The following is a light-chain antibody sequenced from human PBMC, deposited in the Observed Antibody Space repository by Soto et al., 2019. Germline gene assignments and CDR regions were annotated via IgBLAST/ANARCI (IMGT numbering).Light chain of an antibody. CDR1: QNLLYSPNNKNY. J-gene: IGKJ4*01. CDR2: RAS. Sequence: DIVMTQSPDSLAVSLGEGATINCKSSQNLLYSPNNKNYLAWYQQKPGQPPRLLISRASTRESGVPERFSGSGSGTDFTLTISSLQAEDVAVYYCQQYYSYTLTFGGGTKVEIK. V-gene: IGKV4-1*01. CDR3: QQYYSYTLT.